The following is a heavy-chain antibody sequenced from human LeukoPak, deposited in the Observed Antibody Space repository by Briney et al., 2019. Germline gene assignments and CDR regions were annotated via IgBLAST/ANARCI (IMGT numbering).Heavy chain of an antibody. D-gene: IGHD3-10*01. CDR3: ATMVQGVHTYFGY. CDR2: IYYRGST. CDR1: GGSISSYY. V-gene: IGHV4-59*01. Sequence: PSETLSLTCTVSGGSISSYYWSWVRQPPGKGREWIRYIYYRGSTNYNPSLKSRVTISLDTSKNQFSLKLSSVTAADTAVYYCATMVQGVHTYFGYWGQGNLVAVSS. J-gene: IGHJ4*02.